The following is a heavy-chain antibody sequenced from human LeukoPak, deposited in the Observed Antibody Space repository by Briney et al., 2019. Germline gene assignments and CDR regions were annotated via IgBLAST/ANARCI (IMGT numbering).Heavy chain of an antibody. CDR2: INPDSGGT. J-gene: IGHJ5*02. CDR3: ARPYSSRWDDWFDP. V-gene: IGHV1-2*02. D-gene: IGHD6-13*01. Sequence: GASVKVSCKASGYTFTAYYVHWLRQAPGQGLEWMGWINPDSGGTDYAQKFQGRVTMTTDTSISTSYMELSRLTSDDTAVYYCARPYSSRWDDWFDPWGQGTLVIVSS. CDR1: GYTFTAYY.